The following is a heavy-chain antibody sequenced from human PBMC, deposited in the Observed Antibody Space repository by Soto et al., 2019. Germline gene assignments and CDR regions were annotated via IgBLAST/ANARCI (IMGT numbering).Heavy chain of an antibody. J-gene: IGHJ5*02. D-gene: IGHD5-12*01. CDR1: GYTFTGYY. CDR3: ARASYSGYDRRFDP. Sequence: ASVKVSCKASGYTFTGYYMHWVRQAPGQGLEWMGWINPNSGGTNYAQKFQGWVTMTRDTSISTAYMELSRLRSDDTAVYYCARASYSGYDRRFDPWGQGTLVTVSS. V-gene: IGHV1-2*04. CDR2: INPNSGGT.